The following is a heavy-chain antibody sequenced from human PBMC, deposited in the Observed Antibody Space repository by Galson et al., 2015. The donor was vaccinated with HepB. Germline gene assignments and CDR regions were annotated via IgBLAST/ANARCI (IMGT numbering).Heavy chain of an antibody. D-gene: IGHD2-2*01. Sequence: ETLSLTCAVSGGSISSSNWWSWVRQPPGKGLEWIGEIYHSGSTNYNPSLKSRVTISVDKSKNQFSLKLSSVTAADTAVYYCARDRYCSSTSCYLGYYYYYMDVWGKGTAVTVSS. CDR2: IYHSGST. V-gene: IGHV4-4*02. J-gene: IGHJ6*03. CDR1: GGSISSSNW. CDR3: ARDRYCSSTSCYLGYYYYYMDV.